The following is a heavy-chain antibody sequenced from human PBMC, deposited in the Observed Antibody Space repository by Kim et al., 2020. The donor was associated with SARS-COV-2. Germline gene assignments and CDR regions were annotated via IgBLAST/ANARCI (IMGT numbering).Heavy chain of an antibody. CDR3: GRHEIAAAGPAQGDV. D-gene: IGHD6-13*01. J-gene: IGHJ6*02. Sequence: ALKSRVTISVDTSKNQFSLKLSSGTAADTAVYYCGRHEIAAAGPAQGDVWGQGTTVTVSS. V-gene: IGHV4-39*01.